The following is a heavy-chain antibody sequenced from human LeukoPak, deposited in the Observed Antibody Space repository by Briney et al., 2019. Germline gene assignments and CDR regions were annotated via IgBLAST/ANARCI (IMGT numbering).Heavy chain of an antibody. V-gene: IGHV3-21*01. Sequence: PGGSLRLSCAASGFTFSSYSMNWVRQAPGKGLEWVSSISSSSSYIYYADSVKGRFTISRDNAKNSLYLQMNSLRAEDTAVYYCARNYGDYNAEYFQHWGQGTLSPSPQ. CDR2: ISSSSSYI. D-gene: IGHD4-17*01. J-gene: IGHJ1*01. CDR3: ARNYGDYNAEYFQH. CDR1: GFTFSSYS.